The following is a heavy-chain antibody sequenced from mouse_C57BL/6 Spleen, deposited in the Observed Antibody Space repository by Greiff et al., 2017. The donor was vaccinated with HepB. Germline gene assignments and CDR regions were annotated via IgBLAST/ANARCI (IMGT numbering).Heavy chain of an antibody. D-gene: IGHD1-1*01. Sequence: SGAVLVKPGASVKLSCKASGYTFTDYWMNWVKQSPGQSLEWIGDINPYDSDTHYNQKFKDKATLTVDKSSSTAYMELNSLTSEDSAVYYCARGYFYGSNYGAAMAYWGQGTSDTVSS. CDR3: ARGYFYGSNYGAAMAY. J-gene: IGHJ4*01. CDR1: GYTFTDYW. V-gene: IGHV1-19*01. CDR2: INPYDSDT.